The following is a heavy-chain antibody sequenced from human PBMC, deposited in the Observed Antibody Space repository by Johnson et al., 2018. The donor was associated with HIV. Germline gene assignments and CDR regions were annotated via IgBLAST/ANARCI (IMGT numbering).Heavy chain of an antibody. CDR3: ARERIGYSSSGDAFDI. J-gene: IGHJ3*02. D-gene: IGHD6-13*01. CDR1: GFTFSNAW. CDR2: ISGSGVGI. V-gene: IGHV3-23*04. Sequence: VQLVESGGGLVQPGGSLRLSCAASGFTFSNAWMSWVRQAPGKGLEWVSAISGSGVGIYYADSVKGRFTISRDNSKNTLLLQMNSLRAEDTAVFYCARERIGYSSSGDAFDIWCQVTMVTVSS.